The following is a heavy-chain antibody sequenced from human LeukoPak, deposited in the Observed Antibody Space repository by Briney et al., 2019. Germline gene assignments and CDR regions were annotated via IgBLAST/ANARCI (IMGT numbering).Heavy chain of an antibody. CDR3: ARDERRYNWFDP. Sequence: SVNVSCKASGGTFSSYAISWVRQAPGQGLEWMGGFIPIFGTANYAQKFQGRVTITTDESTSTACMELSSLRSEDTAVYYCARDERRYNWFDPWGQGTLVTVSS. D-gene: IGHD1-14*01. CDR2: FIPIFGTA. CDR1: GGTFSSYA. J-gene: IGHJ5*02. V-gene: IGHV1-69*05.